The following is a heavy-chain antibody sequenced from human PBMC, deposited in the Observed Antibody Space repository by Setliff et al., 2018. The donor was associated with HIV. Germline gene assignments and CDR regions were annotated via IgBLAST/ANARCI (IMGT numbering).Heavy chain of an antibody. CDR1: GGSFSGYY. J-gene: IGHJ4*02. V-gene: IGHV4-34*01. Sequence: SETLSLTCTVYGGSFSGYYWSWIRQPPGKGLEWMGEINHSGITNDNPSLKSRVTISVDTSKNQFSLKLRSVTAADTAVYYCARFDDNGYWVDLWGQGTLVTVSS. CDR2: INHSGIT. D-gene: IGHD3-22*01. CDR3: ARFDDNGYWVDL.